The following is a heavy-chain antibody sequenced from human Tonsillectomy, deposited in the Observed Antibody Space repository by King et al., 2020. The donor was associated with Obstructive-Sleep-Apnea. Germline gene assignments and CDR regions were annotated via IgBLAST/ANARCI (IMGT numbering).Heavy chain of an antibody. CDR1: GASISSGGYY. D-gene: IGHD5-24*01. V-gene: IGHV4-31*03. J-gene: IGHJ4*02. CDR2: IYYSGNT. Sequence: PLQESGPGLVKPSQTLSLTCTVSGASISSGGYYWSWIRQHPGKGLEWIGYIYYSGNTYYNPSLKNRVTTSLDTSKNQFSLKLSSVTVADTAVYYCARDDGYNPFDYWGQGTLVTVSS. CDR3: ARDDGYNPFDY.